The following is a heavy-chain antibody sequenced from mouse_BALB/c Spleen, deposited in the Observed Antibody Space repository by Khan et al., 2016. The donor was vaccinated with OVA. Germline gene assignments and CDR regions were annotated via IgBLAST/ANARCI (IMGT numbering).Heavy chain of an antibody. CDR2: INTYTGEP. V-gene: IGHV9-3-1*01. D-gene: IGHD1-1*01. CDR1: GYTFTNFG. J-gene: IGHJ4*01. Sequence: QIQLVQSGPELKKPGETVKISCKASGYTFTNFGMNWVKQAPGKGLEWMGWINTYTGEPSCADDFKGRFAFSLETSDSTAYLQINNLKNEDTAIYFCSGPPYVSDIVAYWGQGTLVTVSA. CDR3: SGPPYVSDIVAY.